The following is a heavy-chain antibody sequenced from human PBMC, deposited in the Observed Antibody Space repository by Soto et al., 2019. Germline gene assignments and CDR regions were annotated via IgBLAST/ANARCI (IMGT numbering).Heavy chain of an antibody. D-gene: IGHD3-10*01. CDR1: GGSFSGYY. CDR2: INHSGST. V-gene: IGHV4-34*01. Sequence: PSETLSLTCAVYGGSFSGYYWSWIRQPPGKGLEWIGEINHSGSTNYNPSLKSRVTISVDTSKNQFSLKLSSVTAADTAVYYCARGPSSLPQAPRSIDPSGTATLLTVSS. J-gene: IGHJ5*02. CDR3: ARGPSSLPQAPRSIDP.